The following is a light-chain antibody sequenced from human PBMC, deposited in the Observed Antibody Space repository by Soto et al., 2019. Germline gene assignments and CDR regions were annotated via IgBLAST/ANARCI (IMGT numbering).Light chain of an antibody. CDR2: GAS. J-gene: IGKJ3*01. Sequence: EIVLTQSPGTLSLSPGERATLSCRASQSVRSSYLAWYQQKPGQAPRLLIYGASSRATGIPDRFSGSGSETDFTLTISRLVPEDFAVYYCQQYGSSPITFGPGTEVDIK. V-gene: IGKV3-20*01. CDR3: QQYGSSPIT. CDR1: QSVRSSY.